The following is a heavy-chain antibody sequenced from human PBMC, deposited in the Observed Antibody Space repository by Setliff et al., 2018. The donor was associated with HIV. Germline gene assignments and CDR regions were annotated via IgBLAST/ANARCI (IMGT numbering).Heavy chain of an antibody. J-gene: IGHJ4*02. CDR2: IRSSGDT. V-gene: IGHV4-39*01. CDR3: TIPASSLAPN. Sequence: SETLSLTCTVSGGSFSDYYWGWIRQSPGKGLEWIASIRSSGDTYYNPSLQSRVMISVDTSNNQISLKLTSVTAADTAVYYCTIPASSLAPNWGRGTQVTVSS. CDR1: GGSFSDYY.